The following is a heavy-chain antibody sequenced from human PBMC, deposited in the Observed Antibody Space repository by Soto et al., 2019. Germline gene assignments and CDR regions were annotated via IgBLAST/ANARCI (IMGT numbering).Heavy chain of an antibody. D-gene: IGHD1-1*01. CDR2: IDPSDSYI. CDR3: ARVEASTVDY. V-gene: IGHV5-10-1*01. Sequence: AESMKIASKSAGYTSTSYLITVVRQMAGKGLEWMGRIDPSDSYINYSPSFQGHVIISADKSISTAYLHWSILKASETAMYYRARVEASTVDYWGQGALVTVSS. CDR1: GYTSTSYL. J-gene: IGHJ4*02.